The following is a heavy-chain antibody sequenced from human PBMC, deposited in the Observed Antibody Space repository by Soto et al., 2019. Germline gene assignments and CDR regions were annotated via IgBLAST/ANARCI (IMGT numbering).Heavy chain of an antibody. D-gene: IGHD3-3*01. J-gene: IGHJ6*02. CDR1: GGSFSGYY. CDR2: INHSGST. V-gene: IGHV4-34*01. CDR3: ARTRITIFGVVIPGAYYGMDV. Sequence: QVQLQQWGAGLLKPSETLSLTCAVYGGSFSGYYWSWIRQPPGKGLGWIGEINHSGSTNYNPSLKSRVTISVDTSKNQFSLKLSSVTAADTAVYYCARTRITIFGVVIPGAYYGMDVWGQGTTVTVSS.